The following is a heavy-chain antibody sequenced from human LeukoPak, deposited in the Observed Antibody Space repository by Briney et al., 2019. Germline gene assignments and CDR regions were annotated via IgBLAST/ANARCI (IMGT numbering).Heavy chain of an antibody. CDR3: ARGLFDYLYYFDY. V-gene: IGHV3-48*03. D-gene: IGHD5-12*01. J-gene: IGHJ4*01. CDR2: IGSSGSTI. Sequence: GGSLRLSCAASGFTFSNYEMNWVRQAPGKGLEWVSHIGSSGSTIYYADSVKGRFTISRDNAKNSLYLQMNSLRAEDTAVYYCARGLFDYLYYFDYWGQGTLVTVSS. CDR1: GFTFSNYE.